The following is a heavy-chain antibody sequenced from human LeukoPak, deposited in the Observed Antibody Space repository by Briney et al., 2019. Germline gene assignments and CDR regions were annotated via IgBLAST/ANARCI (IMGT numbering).Heavy chain of an antibody. D-gene: IGHD3-10*01. J-gene: IGHJ4*02. CDR2: INPSGGST. CDR1: GYTFTSYY. CDR3: ARDVYYYGSGSYYNPLGY. V-gene: IGHV1-46*01. Sequence: GASVTVSCKASGYTFTSYYMHWVRQPPGQGLEWMGIINPSGGSTSYAQKFQGRVTMTRDTSTSTVYMELSSLRSEDTAVYYCARDVYYYGSGSYYNPLGYWGQGTLVTVSS.